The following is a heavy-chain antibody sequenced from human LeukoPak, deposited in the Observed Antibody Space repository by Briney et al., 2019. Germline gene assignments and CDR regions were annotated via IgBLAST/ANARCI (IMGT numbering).Heavy chain of an antibody. CDR3: ATTVLLWFGDFSFDI. J-gene: IGHJ3*02. V-gene: IGHV1-69*06. CDR1: GCTFSSYA. CDR2: IIPIFGTA. Sequence: ASVKVSCKASGCTFSSYAIIWVRQAPGQGLEWMGGIIPIFGTANYAQKFQGRVTITADKSMSTAYMELSSLRSEDTAMYYCATTVLLWFGDFSFDIWGQGAMITVSS. D-gene: IGHD3-10*01.